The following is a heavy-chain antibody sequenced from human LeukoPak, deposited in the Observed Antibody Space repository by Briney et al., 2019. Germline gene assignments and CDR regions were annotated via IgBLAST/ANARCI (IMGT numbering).Heavy chain of an antibody. V-gene: IGHV3-30*18. CDR3: AKAGGIDY. Sequence: GGSLRLSCVASGFTFSTYWMSWVRQAPGKGLEWVAVISYDGSNKYYADSVKGRFTISRDNSKNTLYLQMNSLRAEDTAVYYCAKAGGIDYWGQGTLVTVSS. J-gene: IGHJ4*02. CDR2: ISYDGSNK. D-gene: IGHD3-16*01. CDR1: GFTFSTYW.